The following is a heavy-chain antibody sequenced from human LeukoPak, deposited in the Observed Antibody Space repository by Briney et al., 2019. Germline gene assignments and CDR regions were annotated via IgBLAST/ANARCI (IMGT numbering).Heavy chain of an antibody. CDR1: GGTFSSYA. D-gene: IGHD2-2*01. V-gene: IGHV1-69*13. J-gene: IGHJ5*02. CDR3: AREIGCSSTSCYPNNWFDP. CDR2: IIPIFGTA. Sequence: SVKVSCKASGGTFSSYAISWVRQAPGQGLEWIGGIIPIFGTANYAQKFQGRVTITADESTSTAYMELSSLRSEDTAVYYCAREIGCSSTSCYPNNWFDPWGQGTLVTVSS.